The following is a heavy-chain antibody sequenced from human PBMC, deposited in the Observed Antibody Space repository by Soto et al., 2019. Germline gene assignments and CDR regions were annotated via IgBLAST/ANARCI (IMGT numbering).Heavy chain of an antibody. D-gene: IGHD3-10*01. Sequence: QVRLVQSGAEVKKPGSSVKASCKTSGGTFSTSAISWVRQAPGQGLVWMGGIIPIFGTANYAQKFQGRVSITADKSTSTAYMELSSLTSEDTAVYYCASGEIRGGGDVWGQGTTVTVSS. J-gene: IGHJ6*02. CDR3: ASGEIRGGGDV. V-gene: IGHV1-69*06. CDR1: GGTFSTSA. CDR2: IIPIFGTA.